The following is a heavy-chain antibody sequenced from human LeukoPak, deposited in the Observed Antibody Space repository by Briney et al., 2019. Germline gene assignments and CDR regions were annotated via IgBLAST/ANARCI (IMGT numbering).Heavy chain of an antibody. J-gene: IGHJ4*02. CDR2: IYSGGST. CDR3: AKGAWQLASPFDY. CDR1: GFTVSSNY. V-gene: IGHV3-53*01. D-gene: IGHD6-6*01. Sequence: PGGSLRLSCAASGFTVSSNYMGWVRQAPGKGLEWVSVIYSGGSTYYADSVKGRFTISRDNSKNTLYLQMNSLRAEDTAVYYCAKGAWQLASPFDYWGQGTLVIVSS.